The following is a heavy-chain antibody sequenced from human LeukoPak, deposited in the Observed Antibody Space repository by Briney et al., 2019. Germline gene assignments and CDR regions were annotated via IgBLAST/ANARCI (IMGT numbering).Heavy chain of an antibody. V-gene: IGHV3-7*01. CDR1: GFTFSTYG. CDR3: ASYDFWSGYGDY. J-gene: IGHJ4*02. CDR2: IKQDGSEK. D-gene: IGHD3-3*01. Sequence: PGGSLRLSCAASGFTFSTYGMHWVRQAPGKGLEWVANIKQDGSEKYYVDSVKGRFTISRDNAKNSLYLQMNSLRAEDTAVYYCASYDFWSGYGDYWGQGTLVTVSS.